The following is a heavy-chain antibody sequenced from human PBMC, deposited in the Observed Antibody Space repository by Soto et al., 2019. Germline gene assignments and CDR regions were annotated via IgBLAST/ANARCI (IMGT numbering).Heavy chain of an antibody. Sequence: QVQLVESGGGVVQPGRSLRLSCAASGFTFSSYGMHWVRQAPGKGLEWVAVISYDGSDKYYADSVKSRFTISRDNSKNTLNLQMNSLRADDTSVYYCAKPLGELSPESYDYWGQGTLITDSS. CDR2: ISYDGSDK. J-gene: IGHJ4*02. CDR1: GFTFSSYG. CDR3: AKPLGELSPESYDY. D-gene: IGHD3-16*02. V-gene: IGHV3-30*18.